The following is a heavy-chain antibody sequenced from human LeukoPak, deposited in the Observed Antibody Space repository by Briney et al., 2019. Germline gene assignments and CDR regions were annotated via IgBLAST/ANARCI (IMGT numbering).Heavy chain of an antibody. CDR1: GSTFTDYY. V-gene: IGHV1-2*02. CDR3: ARGGLDYYGSGSYYDDY. D-gene: IGHD3-10*01. Sequence: ASVKVSCKASGSTFTDYYMHWVRQAPGQGLEWMGWINPNSGGTNYAQKFQGRVTMTRDTSISTAYMELSRLRSDDTAVYYCARGGLDYYGSGSYYDDYWGQGTLVTVSS. CDR2: INPNSGGT. J-gene: IGHJ4*02.